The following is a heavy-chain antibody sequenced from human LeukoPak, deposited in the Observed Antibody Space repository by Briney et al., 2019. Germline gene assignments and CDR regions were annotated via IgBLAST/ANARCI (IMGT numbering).Heavy chain of an antibody. Sequence: GGSPRLSCAASGFTFSSYGMVWVRQAPGKGLEWVSGISGSGGTTFYADSVKGRFTTSRDNSKNTLCLQMNSLRAEDTAVYYCAKGGSGHYYGMDVWGQGTTVTVSS. V-gene: IGHV3-23*01. J-gene: IGHJ6*02. D-gene: IGHD2-15*01. CDR3: AKGGSGHYYGMDV. CDR2: ISGSGGTT. CDR1: GFTFSSYG.